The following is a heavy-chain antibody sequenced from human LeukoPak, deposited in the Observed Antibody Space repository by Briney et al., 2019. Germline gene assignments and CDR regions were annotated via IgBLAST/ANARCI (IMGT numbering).Heavy chain of an antibody. CDR3: TSPLRYIDY. D-gene: IGHD3-9*01. Sequence: ASVTVSCTASGYSFTGYYMHWVRQAPGQGLEWMGWINSGSGATSYAQKFQGRVTMTRDTSIRTAYMELSSLKSDDTAVYYCTSPLRYIDYWGQGTLVTVSS. V-gene: IGHV1-2*02. J-gene: IGHJ4*02. CDR2: INSGSGAT. CDR1: GYSFTGYY.